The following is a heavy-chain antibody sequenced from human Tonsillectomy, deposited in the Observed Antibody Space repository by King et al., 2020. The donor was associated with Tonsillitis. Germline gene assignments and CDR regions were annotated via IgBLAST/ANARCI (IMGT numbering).Heavy chain of an antibody. CDR1: VFTFSSYS. J-gene: IGHJ6*02. V-gene: IGHV3-21*01. CDR3: ARDVGFGEWDYYYGMDV. Sequence: VQLVESGGGLVKPGGSLRVSCAASVFTFSSYSMNWVRQAPGKGLEWVSSISSSSSYIYYADSVKGRFTISRDNAKNSLYLQINSLRAEDTAVYYCARDVGFGEWDYYYGMDVWGQGTTVTVSS. D-gene: IGHD3-10*01. CDR2: ISSSSSYI.